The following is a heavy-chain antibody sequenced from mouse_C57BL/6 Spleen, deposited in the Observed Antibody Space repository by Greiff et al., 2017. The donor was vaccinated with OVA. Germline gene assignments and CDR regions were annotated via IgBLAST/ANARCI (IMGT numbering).Heavy chain of an antibody. CDR2: IYPGSGST. J-gene: IGHJ4*01. CDR1: GYTFTSYW. Sequence: QVQLQQSGAELVKPGASVKMSCKASGYTFTSYWITWVKQRPGQGLEWIGDIYPGSGSTNYNEKFKSKATLTVDTSSSTAYMQLSSLTSEDSAVYYCASFYGYDYYAMDYWGQGTSVTVSS. V-gene: IGHV1-55*01. D-gene: IGHD2-2*01. CDR3: ASFYGYDYYAMDY.